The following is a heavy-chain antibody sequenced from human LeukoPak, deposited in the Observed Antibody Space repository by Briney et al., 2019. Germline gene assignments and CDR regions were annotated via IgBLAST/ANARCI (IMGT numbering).Heavy chain of an antibody. J-gene: IGHJ4*02. D-gene: IGHD1-26*01. CDR2: IYTSGST. CDR3: ARSQTNSGSYPFDY. Sequence: PSETLSLTCTVSRGSISSYYWSWIRQPAGKGLEWIGRIYTSGSTNYNPSLKSRVTMSVDTSKNQFSLKLSSVTAADTAVYYCARSQTNSGSYPFDYWGQGTLVTVSS. V-gene: IGHV4-4*07. CDR1: RGSISSYY.